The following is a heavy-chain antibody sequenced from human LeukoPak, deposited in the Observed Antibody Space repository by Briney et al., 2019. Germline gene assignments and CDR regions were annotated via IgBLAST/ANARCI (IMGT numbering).Heavy chain of an antibody. J-gene: IGHJ4*02. CDR3: ATDRGWRTSGYYLYYFEY. CDR2: IKHDGSEK. CDR1: GFTFSSYW. V-gene: IGHV3-7*01. Sequence: GGSLRLSCAASGFTFSSYWMSWVRQAPGKGLEWVANIKHDGSEKYYVDSVRGRFTISRDNTMNSLYLQMSSLRAEDTAVYYCATDRGWRTSGYYLYYFEYWGQGTLVTFSS. D-gene: IGHD3-3*01.